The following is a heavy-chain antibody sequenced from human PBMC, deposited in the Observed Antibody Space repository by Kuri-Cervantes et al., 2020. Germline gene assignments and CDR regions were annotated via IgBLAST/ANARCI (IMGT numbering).Heavy chain of an antibody. D-gene: IGHD3-16*01. CDR2: IDWDDDK. CDR3: AHRGDWGIRPII. J-gene: IGHJ3*02. CDR1: GGSFSGYY. V-gene: IGHV2-70*12. Sequence: QTLSLTCAVYGGSFSGYYWSWIRQPPGKGLEWLARIDWDDDKYYSTSLKTRLTISKDTSKNQVVLTMTNMDPVDTATYYCAHRGDWGIRPIIWGQGTMVTVSS.